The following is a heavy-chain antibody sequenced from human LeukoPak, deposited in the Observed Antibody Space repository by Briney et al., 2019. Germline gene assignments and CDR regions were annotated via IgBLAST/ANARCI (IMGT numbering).Heavy chain of an antibody. CDR2: IYRSGGT. V-gene: IGHV3-53*01. CDR1: GFTVSNNY. J-gene: IGHJ4*02. Sequence: GGSLRLSCAASGFTVSNNYMMWVRQAPGKGLEWVSDIYRSGGTNYADSVKGRFTISRDTSKNTLYLQMNSLRAEDTAVYYCAKGPGYCSGGSCRYYFDYWGQGTLVTVSS. CDR3: AKGPGYCSGGSCRYYFDY. D-gene: IGHD2-15*01.